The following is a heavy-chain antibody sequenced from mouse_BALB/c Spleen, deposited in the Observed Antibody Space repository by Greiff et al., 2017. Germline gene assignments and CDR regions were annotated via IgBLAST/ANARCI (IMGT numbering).Heavy chain of an antibody. Sequence: VQLQQSGPELVRPGASVKMSCKASGFTFTSYWMHWVNQRPEQGLEWIGLIDPSNSETRLNQKFKDKATMNVDKSSNTTYLQLSSLTSEDSTVYYCSRSQLWLRSMDYWGQGTSVTVSS. CDR2: IDPSNSET. V-gene: IGHV1S127*01. CDR3: SRSQLWLRSMDY. J-gene: IGHJ4*01. D-gene: IGHD3-1*01. CDR1: GFTFTSYW.